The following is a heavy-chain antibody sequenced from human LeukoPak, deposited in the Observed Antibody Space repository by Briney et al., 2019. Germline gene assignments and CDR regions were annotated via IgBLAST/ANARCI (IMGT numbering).Heavy chain of an antibody. J-gene: IGHJ5*02. V-gene: IGHV4-59*01. CDR1: GGSISSYY. CDR3: ANHQGYQLQEVDWFDP. CDR2: LYHSGST. D-gene: IGHD2-2*01. Sequence: SETLSLTCTVSGGSISSYYWSWIRQPPGKGLEWIGYLYHSGSTNYNPSLKSRVTISVDTSNHQFSLKLSSVTAADTAVYYCANHQGYQLQEVDWFDPWGQGTLVTVSS.